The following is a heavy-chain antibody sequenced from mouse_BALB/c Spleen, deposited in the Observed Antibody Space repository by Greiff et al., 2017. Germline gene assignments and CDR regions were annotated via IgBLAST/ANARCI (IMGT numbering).Heavy chain of an antibody. D-gene: IGHD1-1*01. CDR3: AREDYGSSYAMDY. V-gene: IGHV3-6*02. CDR1: GYSITSGYY. Sequence: EVQLQESGPGLVKPSQSLSLTCSVTGYSITSGYYWNWIRQFPGNILEWMGYISYDGSNNYNPSLKNRISITRDTSKNQFFLKLNSVTTEDTATYYCAREDYGSSYAMDYWGQGTSVTVSS. J-gene: IGHJ4*01. CDR2: ISYDGSN.